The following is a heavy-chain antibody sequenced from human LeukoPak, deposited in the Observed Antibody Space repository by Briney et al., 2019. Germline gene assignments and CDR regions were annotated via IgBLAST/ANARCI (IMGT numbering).Heavy chain of an antibody. J-gene: IGHJ5*02. CDR1: GVIFSRNF. Sequence: PGGSVRLSCAASGVIFSRNFMSWVCQAPGKGLQWVALMYAGGTTEYSDSVRGGFHISRDSSNNTLSLQINSLRVEDTAVYYCARGSGSGWPLDRWGQGALVSVSS. CDR3: ARGSGSGWPLDR. CDR2: MYAGGTT. V-gene: IGHV3-53*01. D-gene: IGHD6-19*01.